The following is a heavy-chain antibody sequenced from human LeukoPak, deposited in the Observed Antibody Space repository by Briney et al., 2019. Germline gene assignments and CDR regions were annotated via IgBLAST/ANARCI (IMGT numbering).Heavy chain of an antibody. V-gene: IGHV3-7*01. J-gene: IGHJ4*02. CDR3: ARYCGGDCYSGVDY. CDR1: GFTFSSYW. D-gene: IGHD2-21*01. Sequence: QPGGSLRLSCAASGFTFSSYWRSGVRQAPGKGLEWVANIKQDGSEKYYVDSVKGRFTISRHHAKISLYLQMNSLRAEDTAVYYCARYCGGDCYSGVDYWGQGTLVTVSS. CDR2: IKQDGSEK.